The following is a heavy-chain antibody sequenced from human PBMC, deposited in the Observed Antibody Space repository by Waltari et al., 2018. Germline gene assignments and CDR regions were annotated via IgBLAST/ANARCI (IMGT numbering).Heavy chain of an antibody. CDR1: VGSLNTYY. D-gene: IGHD6-13*01. Sequence: QVQLQESGPGLVKPSETRSLTCTVSVGSLNTYYWHWIRHPPGKGLEWIGFICSCGTTKYPPSLKSRVTISIDTSKNQFSLNLSSVTAADTAVYYCARVSAAGGTRLFDYWGQGTLVTVSS. CDR3: ARVSAAGGTRLFDY. V-gene: IGHV4-59*01. J-gene: IGHJ4*02. CDR2: ICSCGTT.